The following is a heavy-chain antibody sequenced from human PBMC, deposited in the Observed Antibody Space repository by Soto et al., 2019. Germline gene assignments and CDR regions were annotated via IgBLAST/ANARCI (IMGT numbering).Heavy chain of an antibody. CDR1: GFTFSSYA. D-gene: IGHD5-12*01. CDR2: ISSSTTTI. V-gene: IGHV3-48*01. J-gene: IGHJ4*02. CDR3: APGWLRIDY. Sequence: EVQLVESGGGLVQPGGSLRLSCAASGFTFSSYALNWVRQAPGKGLEWISYISSSTTTIYYADSVKGRFTISRDNAKISLFLQMSSLRAEDTAVYYCAPGWLRIDYWGQGILVTVSS.